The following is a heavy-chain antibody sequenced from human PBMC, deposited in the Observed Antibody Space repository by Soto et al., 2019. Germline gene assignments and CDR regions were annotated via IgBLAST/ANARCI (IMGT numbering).Heavy chain of an antibody. CDR3: ARGGPDSSGYPVPPGW. V-gene: IGHV3-21*01. CDR1: GFTFSSYS. CDR2: ISSSSSYI. D-gene: IGHD3-22*01. J-gene: IGHJ4*02. Sequence: EVQLVESGGGLVKPGGSLRLSCAASGFTFSSYSMNWVRQAPGKGLEWVSSISSSSSYIYYADSVKGRFTISRDNAKNSLYLQMNSLRAEDTAVYYCARGGPDSSGYPVPPGWWGQGTLVTVSS.